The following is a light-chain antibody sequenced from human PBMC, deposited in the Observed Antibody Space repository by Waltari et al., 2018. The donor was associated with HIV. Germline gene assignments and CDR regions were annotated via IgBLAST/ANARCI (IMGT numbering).Light chain of an antibody. V-gene: IGLV1-47*01. J-gene: IGLJ3*02. CDR1: TSNLGSNY. Sequence: QSVLTQTPSASGAPGQRVTISCSGSTSNLGSNYVYWYSQLPGTAPKLLIYRNNQRPLGVPDRFSGSKSGTSASLAISGLRSEDEADYYCAAWDDSLTAWVFGGGTKLTVL. CDR2: RNN. CDR3: AAWDDSLTAWV.